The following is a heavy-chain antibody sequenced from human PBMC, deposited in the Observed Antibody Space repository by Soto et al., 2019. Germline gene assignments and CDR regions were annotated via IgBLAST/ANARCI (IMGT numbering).Heavy chain of an antibody. V-gene: IGHV3-21*01. CDR3: AVGEEAGTPYFGN. CDR1: GFTFSSYS. CDR2: ISSSSSFI. Sequence: GGSLRLSCTASGFTFSSYSMNWVRRAPGKGLEWVSSISSSSSFIYSAGSVKGRFTISRDNAKNSLYLQMSSLRAEDTAVYYCAVGEEAGTPYFGNWGQGTLVTVSS. D-gene: IGHD1-7*01. J-gene: IGHJ4*02.